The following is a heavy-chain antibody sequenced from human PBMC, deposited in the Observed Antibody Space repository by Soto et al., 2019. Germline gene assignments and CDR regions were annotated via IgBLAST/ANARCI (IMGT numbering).Heavy chain of an antibody. D-gene: IGHD2-15*01. CDR3: AKHRGYCSGGSCYNYFDY. J-gene: IGHJ4*02. V-gene: IGHV3-30*18. CDR1: GFTFSSYG. Sequence: GGSLRLSCAASGFTFSSYGMHWVRQAPGKGLEWVAVISYDGSNKYYADSVKGRFTISRDNSKNTLYLQMNSLRAEDTAVYYCAKHRGYCSGGSCYNYFDYWGQGTLVTVSS. CDR2: ISYDGSNK.